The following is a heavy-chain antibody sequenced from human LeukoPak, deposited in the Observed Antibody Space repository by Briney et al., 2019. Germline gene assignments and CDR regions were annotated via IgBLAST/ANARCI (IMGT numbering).Heavy chain of an antibody. V-gene: IGHV3-30*03. J-gene: IGHJ4*02. CDR2: ISYDGSNK. D-gene: IGHD5-18*01. CDR1: GFTFSSYG. Sequence: GGSLRLSCAASGFTFSSYGMHWVRQAPGKGLEWVAVISYDGSNKYYADSVKGRFTISRDNSKNTLYLQMNSLKTEDTAVYYCTVVSPYTANGYWGQGTLVTVSS. CDR3: TVVSPYTANGY.